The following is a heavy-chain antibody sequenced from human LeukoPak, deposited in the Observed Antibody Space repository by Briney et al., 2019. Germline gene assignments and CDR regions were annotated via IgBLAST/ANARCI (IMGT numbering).Heavy chain of an antibody. CDR1: GYTFTGYY. J-gene: IGHJ5*02. D-gene: IGHD1-26*01. CDR3: AREDGGSYSGWFDP. Sequence: ASVKVSCKASGYTFTGYYMHWVRQAPGQGLEWMGWINPNSGGTNYAQKFQGRVTMTRDTSISTAYMELSRLRSDDTAVYYCAREDGGSYSGWFDPWGQGTLVTVPS. V-gene: IGHV1-2*02. CDR2: INPNSGGT.